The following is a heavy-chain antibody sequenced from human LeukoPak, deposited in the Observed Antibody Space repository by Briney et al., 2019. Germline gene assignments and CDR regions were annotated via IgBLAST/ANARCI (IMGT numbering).Heavy chain of an antibody. CDR2: ISYDGSNK. CDR3: ARDFSRYSYGYPYY. J-gene: IGHJ4*02. V-gene: IGHV3-30-3*01. D-gene: IGHD5-18*01. Sequence: GGSLRLSCAASGFTFSSYAMHWVRQAPGKGLEWVAVISYDGSNKYYADSVKGRFTISRDNSKNTLYLQMNSLRAEDTAVYYCARDFSRYSYGYPYYWGQGTLVTVSS. CDR1: GFTFSSYA.